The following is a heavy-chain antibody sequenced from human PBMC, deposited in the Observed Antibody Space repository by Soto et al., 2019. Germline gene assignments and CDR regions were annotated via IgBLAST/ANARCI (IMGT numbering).Heavy chain of an antibody. J-gene: IGHJ4*02. Sequence: TSETLSLTCSVSGASIAGSSYWSWIRQPAGKGLEWIGRFSLSGTTNYSPSLRSRVTMSADVSKNQFSLRLTSVTAADTALYYCXRGMTPPGAPAWYYFDSWGQGTLVTVSS. D-gene: IGHD2-8*02. V-gene: IGHV4-4*07. CDR1: GASIAGSSY. CDR3: XRGMTPPGAPAWYYFDS. CDR2: FSLSGTT.